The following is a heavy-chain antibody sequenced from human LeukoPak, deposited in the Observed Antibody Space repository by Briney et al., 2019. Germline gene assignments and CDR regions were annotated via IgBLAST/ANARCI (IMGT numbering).Heavy chain of an antibody. Sequence: GGSLRLSCAASGFTFSSYWMSWVRQAPGKGLECVANIKEDGSEEYYVDSVKGRFSISRDNAKNSLYLQMNSLRAEDTAVYYCARDWLAGNPYHAFDLWGKGTMVAVSS. CDR3: ARDWLAGNPYHAFDL. CDR1: GFTFSSYW. V-gene: IGHV3-7*01. D-gene: IGHD3-22*01. CDR2: IKEDGSEE. J-gene: IGHJ3*01.